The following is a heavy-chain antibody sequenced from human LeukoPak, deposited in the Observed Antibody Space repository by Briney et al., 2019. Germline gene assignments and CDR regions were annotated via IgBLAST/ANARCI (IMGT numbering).Heavy chain of an antibody. J-gene: IGHJ4*02. CDR1: GFTFSSYS. D-gene: IGHD2-21*02. CDR3: ARDRSPYCGGDCPNDY. CDR2: ISSSSSTI. Sequence: GGSLRLSCAASGFTFSSYSMNWVRQAPGKGLEWVSYISSSSSTIYYADSVKGRFTISRDNAKNSLYLQMNSLRAEDTAVYYCARDRSPYCGGDCPNDYWGQGTLVTVSS. V-gene: IGHV3-48*01.